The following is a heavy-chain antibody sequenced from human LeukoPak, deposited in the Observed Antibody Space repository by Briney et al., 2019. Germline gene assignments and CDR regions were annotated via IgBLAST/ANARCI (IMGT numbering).Heavy chain of an antibody. D-gene: IGHD5/OR15-5a*01. J-gene: IGHJ6*03. CDR2: ISAYNGNT. Sequence: ASVKVSCKASGYTFTSYGISWVRQAPGQGLEWMGWISAYNGNTNYAQKLQGRVTMTTDTSTSTAYMELRSLRSDDTAVYYRARAGFHLPYYYYYMDVWGKGTTVTVSS. V-gene: IGHV1-18*01. CDR3: ARAGFHLPYYYYYMDV. CDR1: GYTFTSYG.